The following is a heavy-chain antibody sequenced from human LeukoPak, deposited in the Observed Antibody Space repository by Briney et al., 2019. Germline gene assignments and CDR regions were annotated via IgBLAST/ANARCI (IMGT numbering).Heavy chain of an antibody. CDR2: ISAYNGNT. J-gene: IGHJ5*02. CDR3: ASASSGSNWFDP. D-gene: IGHD6-19*01. V-gene: IGHV1-18*01. CDR1: GGTFSSYA. Sequence: ASVKVSCKASGGTFSSYAISWVRQAPGQGLEWMGWISAYNGNTNYAQKLQGRVTMTTDTSTSTAYMELRSLRSDDTAVYYCASASSGSNWFDPWGQGALVTVSS.